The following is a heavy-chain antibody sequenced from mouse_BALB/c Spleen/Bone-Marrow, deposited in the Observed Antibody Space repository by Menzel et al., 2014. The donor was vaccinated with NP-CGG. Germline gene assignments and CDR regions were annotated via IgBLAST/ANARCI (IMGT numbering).Heavy chain of an antibody. J-gene: IGHJ4*01. D-gene: IGHD2-3*01. CDR1: GFTFSDYY. CDR2: ISNGGGST. CDR3: ARRGWYYAMDY. Sequence: EVQRVESGGGLVQPGGSLKLSCATSGFTFSDYYMYWVRQTPEKRLEWVAYISNGGGSTYYPDTIKGRFTISGDNAKNTLYLQMSRLKSEDTAMYYCARRGWYYAMDYWGQGTSVTVSS. V-gene: IGHV5-12*02.